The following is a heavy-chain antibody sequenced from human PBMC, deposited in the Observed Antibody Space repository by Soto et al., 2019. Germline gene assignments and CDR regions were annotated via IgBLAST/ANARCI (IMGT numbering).Heavy chain of an antibody. Sequence: PGGSLRLSCAASEFTFSSYGMHWVRQAPGKGLEWVAVIWYDGSNKYYADSVKGRFTISRDNSKNTLYLQMNSLRAEDTAVYYCASWRAVAGAYNWFDPWGQGTLVTVSS. CDR1: EFTFSSYG. CDR2: IWYDGSNK. V-gene: IGHV3-33*01. D-gene: IGHD6-19*01. CDR3: ASWRAVAGAYNWFDP. J-gene: IGHJ5*02.